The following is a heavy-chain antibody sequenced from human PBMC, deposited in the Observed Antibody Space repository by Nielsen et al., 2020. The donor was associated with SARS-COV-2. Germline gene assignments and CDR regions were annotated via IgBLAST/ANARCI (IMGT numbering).Heavy chain of an antibody. CDR2: FDPEDGET. J-gene: IGHJ6*02. CDR1: GYTLTELS. D-gene: IGHD3-22*01. CDR3: ATDSSGYPYYYYGMDV. V-gene: IGHV1-24*01. Sequence: ASVKVSCKVSGYTLTELSTHWVRQAPGKGLEWMGGFDPEDGETIYAQKFQGRVTMTEDTSTDTAYMELSSLRSEDTAVYYCATDSSGYPYYYYGMDVWGQGTTVTVSS.